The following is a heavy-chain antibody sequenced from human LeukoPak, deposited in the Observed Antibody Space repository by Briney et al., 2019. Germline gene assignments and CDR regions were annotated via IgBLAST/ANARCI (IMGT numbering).Heavy chain of an antibody. J-gene: IGHJ5*02. CDR1: GFTFSDYY. CDR2: ISSSGSTI. CDR3: AKDIGSSSVNWFDP. Sequence: GGSLRLSCAASGFTFSDYYMSWIRQAPGKGLEWVSYISSSGSTIYYADSVKGRFTISRDNSKNTLYLQMNSLRAEDTAVYYCAKDIGSSSVNWFDPWGQGTLVTVSS. V-gene: IGHV3-11*01. D-gene: IGHD6-13*01.